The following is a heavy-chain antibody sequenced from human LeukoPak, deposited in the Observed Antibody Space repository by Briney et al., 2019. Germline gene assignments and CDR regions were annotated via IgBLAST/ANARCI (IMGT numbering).Heavy chain of an antibody. CDR2: ISGSGGST. CDR3: AKIAYCGGDCYSPGEIDY. V-gene: IGHV3-23*01. Sequence: GGSLRLSCAASGFTFSSYAMSWVRQAPGKGLEWVSAISGSGGSTYYADSVKGRFTISRDNSKNTLYLQMNSLRAEDTAVYYCAKIAYCGGDCYSPGEIDYWGQGTLVTVSS. J-gene: IGHJ4*02. D-gene: IGHD2-21*01. CDR1: GFTFSSYA.